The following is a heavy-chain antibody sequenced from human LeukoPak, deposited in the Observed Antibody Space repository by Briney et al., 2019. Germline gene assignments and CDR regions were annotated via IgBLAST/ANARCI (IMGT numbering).Heavy chain of an antibody. CDR1: GGSISSYY. J-gene: IGHJ4*02. CDR2: IYYSGST. D-gene: IGHD5-12*01. CDR3: ARGNIVATVIDY. Sequence: PSETLSLTCTASGGSISSYYWSWIRQPPGKGLEWIGYIYYSGSTIYNPSLKSRVTISVDTSKNQFSLKLSSVTAADTAVYYCARGNIVATVIDYWGQGTLVTVSS. V-gene: IGHV4-59*01.